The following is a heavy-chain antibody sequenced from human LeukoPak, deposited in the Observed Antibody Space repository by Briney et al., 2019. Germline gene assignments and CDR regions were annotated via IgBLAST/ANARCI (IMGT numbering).Heavy chain of an antibody. CDR3: ARGLTYYDSSGYFSSNYYYYGMDV. J-gene: IGHJ6*02. V-gene: IGHV4-34*01. Sequence: SETLSLTCAVYGGSFSSYYWSWIRQPPGKGLEWIGEINHSGSTNYNPSLKSRVTISVDTSKNQFSLKLSSVTAADTAVYYCARGLTYYDSSGYFSSNYYYYGMDVWGQGTTVTVSS. CDR1: GGSFSSYY. CDR2: INHSGST. D-gene: IGHD3-22*01.